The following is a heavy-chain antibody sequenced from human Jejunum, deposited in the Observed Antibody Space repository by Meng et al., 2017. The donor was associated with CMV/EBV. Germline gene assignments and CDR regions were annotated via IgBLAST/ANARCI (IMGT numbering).Heavy chain of an antibody. Sequence: LSRGSLNSHYWTWIRQPPGKGLEWIGEINDSGSTNYNPSLKSRVTISVDTSKNQFSLELRSVTAADTAVYYCARPAGYSSSWYWFEPWGQGTLVTVSS. CDR2: INDSGST. CDR1: RGSLNSHY. V-gene: IGHV4-34*01. J-gene: IGHJ5*02. D-gene: IGHD6-13*01. CDR3: ARPAGYSSSWYWFEP.